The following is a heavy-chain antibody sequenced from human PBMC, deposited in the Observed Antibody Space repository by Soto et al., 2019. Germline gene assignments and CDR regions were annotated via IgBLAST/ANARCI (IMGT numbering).Heavy chain of an antibody. CDR2: VYHSGST. J-gene: IGHJ4*02. CDR3: ARTSTSGIRFDY. D-gene: IGHD1-1*01. Sequence: QVQLQESGPGLVKPSGTLSLTCAVSGGSISTSNWWSWVRQPPAKGLEWIGEVYHSGSTNYNPSFKSRVAMSVDKSKNQFSLKLNSVTAADTALYYCARTSTSGIRFDYWGQGSLVTVSS. CDR1: GGSISTSNW. V-gene: IGHV4-4*02.